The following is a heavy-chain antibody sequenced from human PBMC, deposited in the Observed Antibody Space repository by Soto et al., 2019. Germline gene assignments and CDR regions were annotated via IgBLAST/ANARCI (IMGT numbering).Heavy chain of an antibody. CDR3: AKDASSWFYYYSGMDV. J-gene: IGHJ6*01. D-gene: IGHD2-2*01. Sequence: QIQLVQSGPEVRKPGASVKLSCKASGYIFSNFGISWVRQAPGQGLEWMGWISGYNDNTNYAQKFQDRVRMSTDISTSTAYKELSSLRSRDKAVYYCAKDASSWFYYYSGMDVWGQGTRVTVS. CDR1: GYIFSNFG. CDR2: ISGYNDNT. V-gene: IGHV1-18*01.